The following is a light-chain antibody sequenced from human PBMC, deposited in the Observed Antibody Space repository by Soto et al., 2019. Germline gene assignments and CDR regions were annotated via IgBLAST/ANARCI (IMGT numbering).Light chain of an antibody. Sequence: DIQLTQSPSSLSASVGDRVTLRCRASESIGIYLSWYQQKPGKAPKLLISAASTLQSGVPSRFSGSGSGTDFTLTISSLQPEDFATYYCQQTYSTPPCNFGQGTRLEIK. CDR3: QQTYSTPPCN. CDR2: AAS. V-gene: IGKV1-39*01. CDR1: ESIGIY. J-gene: IGKJ5*01.